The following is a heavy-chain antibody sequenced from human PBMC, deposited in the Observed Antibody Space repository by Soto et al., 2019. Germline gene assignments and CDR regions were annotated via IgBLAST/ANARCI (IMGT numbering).Heavy chain of an antibody. CDR1: GYTFTSYG. D-gene: IGHD3-22*01. V-gene: IGHV1-18*01. CDR2: ISAYNGNT. J-gene: IGHJ4*02. CDR3: AYDYDSSGYYY. Sequence: ASVKVSFKASGYTFTSYGISWVRQAPGQGLEWMGWISAYNGNTNYAQKLQGRVTMTTDTSTSTAYMELRSLGSDDTAVYYCAYDYDSSGYYYWGQGTLVTVSS.